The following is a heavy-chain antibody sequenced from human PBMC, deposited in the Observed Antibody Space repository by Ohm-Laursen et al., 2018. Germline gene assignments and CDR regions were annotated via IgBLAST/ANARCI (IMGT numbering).Heavy chain of an antibody. Sequence: SLRLSCSASGFTFSTYGMSWVRQAPGKGLEWVSGININGAMTHYADSVKGRFTMSRDNSKNTLYLQMNSLRAEDAAVYYCARDLHYYDSSGLGYWGQGTLVTVSS. CDR2: ININGAMT. J-gene: IGHJ4*02. CDR1: GFTFSTYG. D-gene: IGHD3-22*01. CDR3: ARDLHYYDSSGLGY. V-gene: IGHV3-23*01.